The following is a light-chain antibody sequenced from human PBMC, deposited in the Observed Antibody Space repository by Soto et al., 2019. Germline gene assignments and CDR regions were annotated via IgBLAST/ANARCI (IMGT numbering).Light chain of an antibody. CDR3: QHYAHLPYT. CDR2: GAS. J-gene: IGKJ2*01. Sequence: DIQLTHSPPSLSASVGARVTITCHPSQDITNYLNWYQQKPGKAPSLLIAGASKSETGDPSRFSGSRSGTDYTFTIGSLQPEDIATYYCQHYAHLPYTFGQGTKLEIK. V-gene: IGKV1-33*01. CDR1: QDITNY.